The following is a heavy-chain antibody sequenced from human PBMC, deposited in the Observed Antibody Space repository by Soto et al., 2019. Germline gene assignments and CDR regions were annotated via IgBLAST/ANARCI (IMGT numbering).Heavy chain of an antibody. CDR1: GFTFGDYC. Sequence: GDSLRLSCAASGFTFGDYCMSWIRQAPGKGLEYISYISSSSGSTNYADSVKGRLTISRDNAKNSLYLQMSSLRAEDTAVYYCARDRGGYDRLYYYHGMDVWGQGTTVT. D-gene: IGHD5-12*01. CDR2: ISSSSGST. CDR3: ARDRGGYDRLYYYHGMDV. V-gene: IGHV3-11*06. J-gene: IGHJ6*02.